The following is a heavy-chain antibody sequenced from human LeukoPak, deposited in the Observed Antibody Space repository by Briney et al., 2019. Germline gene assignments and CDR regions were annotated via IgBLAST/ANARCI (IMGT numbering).Heavy chain of an antibody. V-gene: IGHV3-23*01. CDR2: IGGSGGGT. CDR3: SKAGDTNYYRHGDY. Sequence: GGTLRLSCAASGFTFSTYGMSWVRQAPGKGLEWVSAIGGSGGGTYYADSVKGRFTISRDNAKNTVYLQMNNLRGEDTALYYCSKAGDTNYYRHGDYWGQGTLVTVSS. D-gene: IGHD4-11*01. J-gene: IGHJ4*02. CDR1: GFTFSTYG.